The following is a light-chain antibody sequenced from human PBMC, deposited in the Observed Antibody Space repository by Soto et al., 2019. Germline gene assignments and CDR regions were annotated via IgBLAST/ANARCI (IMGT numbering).Light chain of an antibody. CDR2: AAT. Sequence: EIVMTQSPAILSVSPGERATLSCRASQSVSGNLAWYQQTPGQPPRLLIYAATTRAPGVPDRCSGSGSGTDFSLTISSLQSEDFAVYYCQQYNNWPPETFGQGTKLEIK. J-gene: IGKJ2*01. V-gene: IGKV3-15*01. CDR3: QQYNNWPPET. CDR1: QSVSGN.